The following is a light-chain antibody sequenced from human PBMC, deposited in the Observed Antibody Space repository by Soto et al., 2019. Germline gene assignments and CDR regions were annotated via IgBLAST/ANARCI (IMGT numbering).Light chain of an antibody. Sequence: QSVLTQPPSVSGAPGQRVTISCTGSSSNIGAGYDVHWYQQLPGTAPKLLIYSNNQRPSGVPDRFSGSKSGTSASLAISGLQSEDEADYYCAAWDDSLNGVVFGGGTQLTVL. CDR3: AAWDDSLNGVV. J-gene: IGLJ2*01. CDR1: SSNIGAGYD. CDR2: SNN. V-gene: IGLV1-40*01.